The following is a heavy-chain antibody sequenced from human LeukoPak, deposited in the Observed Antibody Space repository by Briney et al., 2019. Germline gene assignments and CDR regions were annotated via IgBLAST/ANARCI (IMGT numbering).Heavy chain of an antibody. CDR2: IKQDGSEK. CDR1: GFTLSSYW. V-gene: IGHV3-7*01. D-gene: IGHD6-13*01. J-gene: IGHJ4*02. CDR3: ARIAAADFDY. Sequence: GGSLRLSCAASGFTLSSYWMSWVRQAPGKGLEWVANIKQDGSEKYYVDSVKGRFTISRDNAKNSLYLQMNSLRAEDTAVYYCARIAAADFDYWGQGTLVTVSS.